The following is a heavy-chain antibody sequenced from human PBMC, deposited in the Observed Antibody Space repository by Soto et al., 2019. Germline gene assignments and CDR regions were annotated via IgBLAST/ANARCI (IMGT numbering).Heavy chain of an antibody. D-gene: IGHD6-13*01. Sequence: QITLKESGPALVKPTQTLTLTCTVSGLSLNTSGVAVGWIRQPPGKALEWLALIYWDDDKRYRPSLESRLTITKDTSKNQVVLTMTNMDPVDTGTYYCVHSSTSWLLYYYAMDVWGQGTTVTVSS. J-gene: IGHJ6*02. CDR1: GLSLNTSGVA. CDR2: IYWDDDK. CDR3: VHSSTSWLLYYYAMDV. V-gene: IGHV2-5*02.